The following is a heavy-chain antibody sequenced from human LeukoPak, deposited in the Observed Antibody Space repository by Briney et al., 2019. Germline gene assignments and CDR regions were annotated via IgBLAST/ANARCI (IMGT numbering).Heavy chain of an antibody. CDR2: ISGNCGST. CDR3: AKDQVRVVWSVGSCYPFDY. Sequence: GSLKPSFSASSFTFSHLAMNWVRQAPGKGLGWVPKISGNCGSTYYEDSVKGRFTISRDNSRNTLYLQMNSLRVEDTAVYYCAKDQVRVVWSVGSCYPFDYWGQGTLVTVSS. CDR1: SFTFSHLA. V-gene: IGHV3-23*01. D-gene: IGHD2-15*01. J-gene: IGHJ4*02.